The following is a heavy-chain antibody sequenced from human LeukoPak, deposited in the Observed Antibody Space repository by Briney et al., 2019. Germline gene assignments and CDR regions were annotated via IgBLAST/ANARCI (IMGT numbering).Heavy chain of an antibody. J-gene: IGHJ6*03. CDR2: INPNSGNT. D-gene: IGHD6-13*01. V-gene: IGHV1-8*01. CDR3: AREAPTGYSSSWYYYYYYMDV. CDR1: GYTFTSYD. Sequence: GASVKVSCKASGYTFTSYDINWVRQATGQGLEWMGWINPNSGNTGYAQKFQGRVTMTRNTSISTAYMELSSLRSEDTAVYYCAREAPTGYSSSWYYYYYYMDVWGKGTTVTVSS.